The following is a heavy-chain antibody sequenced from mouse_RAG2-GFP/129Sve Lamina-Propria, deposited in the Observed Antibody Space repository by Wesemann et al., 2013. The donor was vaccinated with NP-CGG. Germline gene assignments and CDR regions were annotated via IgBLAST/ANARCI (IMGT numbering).Heavy chain of an antibody. D-gene: IGHD1-1*01. CDR2: GNGAT. J-gene: IGHJ2*01. Sequence: GNGATSYNQKFKGKATLTVDKSSSTAYMELNSLTSEDSAVYYCARRGSNSIDYWGQGTTLTVSS. V-gene: IGHV1-12*01. CDR3: ARRGSNSIDY.